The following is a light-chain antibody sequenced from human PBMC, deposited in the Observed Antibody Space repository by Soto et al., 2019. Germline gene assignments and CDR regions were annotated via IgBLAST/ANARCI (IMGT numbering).Light chain of an antibody. V-gene: IGLV1-40*01. J-gene: IGLJ1*01. CDR1: SSNIGTGYD. CDR2: GNT. Sequence: QSVLTQPPSVSGAPGQRVTISCTGSSSNIGTGYDVHWYQQLPGTAPKLLIYGNTNRPSGVPDRVSGSKSGTSASLAITGLQAEDEADYYCQSYDSSLSGYVFRTGTKLTVL. CDR3: QSYDSSLSGYV.